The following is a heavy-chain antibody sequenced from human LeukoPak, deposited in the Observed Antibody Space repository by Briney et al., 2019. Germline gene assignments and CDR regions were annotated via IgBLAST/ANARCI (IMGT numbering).Heavy chain of an antibody. J-gene: IGHJ4*02. D-gene: IGHD3-9*01. CDR2: ISWNSGSI. V-gene: IGHV3-9*01. CDR3: AKAQRYFDWLSFFDY. CDR1: GFDLGHYE. Sequence: PGGSLRLSCAASGFDLGHYEVNWVRQAPGKGLEWVSGISWNSGSIGYADSVKGRFTISRDNAKNSLYLQMNSLRAEDTALYYCAKAQRYFDWLSFFDYWGQGTLVTVSS.